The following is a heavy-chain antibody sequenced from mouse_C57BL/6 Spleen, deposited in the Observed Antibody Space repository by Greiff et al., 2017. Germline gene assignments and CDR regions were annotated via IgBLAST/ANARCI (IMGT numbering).Heavy chain of an antibody. Sequence: VQLKESGPGLVQPSQSLSITCTVSGFSLTSYGVHWVRQSPGKGLEWLGVIWRGGSTDYNDAFISRRSISKDNSKSQCFFKMNSLPADDTAIYYCARNAQLGGYFEVWGTGTTVTVSS. CDR1: GFSLTSYG. J-gene: IGHJ1*03. V-gene: IGHV2-2*01. CDR3: ARNAQLGGYFEV. D-gene: IGHD4-1*02. CDR2: IWRGGST.